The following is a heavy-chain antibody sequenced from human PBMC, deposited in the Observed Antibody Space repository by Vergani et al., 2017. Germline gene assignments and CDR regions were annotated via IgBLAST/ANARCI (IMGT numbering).Heavy chain of an antibody. CDR1: GGSISSGGYS. CDR2: IYHSGST. CDR3: ARSSQGEDGYSPWYFDL. Sequence: QLQLQESGSGLVKPSQTLSLTCAVSGGSISSGGYSWSWIRQPPGKGLEWIGYIYHSGSTYYNPSLKSRVTISVDRSKNQFSLKLSSVTAADTAVYYCARSSQGEDGYSPWYFDLWGRGTLVTVSS. V-gene: IGHV4-30-2*01. J-gene: IGHJ2*01. D-gene: IGHD5-24*01.